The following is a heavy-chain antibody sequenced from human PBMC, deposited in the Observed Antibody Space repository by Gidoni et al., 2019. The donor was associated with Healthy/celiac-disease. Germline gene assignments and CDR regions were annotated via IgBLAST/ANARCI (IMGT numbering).Heavy chain of an antibody. CDR1: GGSFRGYD. CDR3: ARGGVVVVAATPFDI. Sequence: QVQLQQWGAGLLKPSETLSLTCAVSGGSFRGYDWSWIRQPPGKGLEWIGEINHSGSTNYNPSRKSRVTISVDTSKNQFSLKLSSVTAADTAVDYCARGGVVVVAATPFDIWGQGTMVTVSS. D-gene: IGHD2-15*01. CDR2: INHSGST. J-gene: IGHJ3*02. V-gene: IGHV4-34*01.